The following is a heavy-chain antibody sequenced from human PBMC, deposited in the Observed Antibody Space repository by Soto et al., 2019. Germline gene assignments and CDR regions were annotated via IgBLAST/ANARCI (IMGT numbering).Heavy chain of an antibody. CDR3: AKVGITFVKYSWRDY. CDR2: IIPIFGTA. Sequence: SVKVSCKASGGNFSSYAISWVRQAPGQGLEWMGGIIPIFGTANYAQKFQGRVTITADESTSTAYMELSSLRSEDTAVYYCAKVGITFVKYSWRDYWGQGTLVTVSS. V-gene: IGHV1-69*13. D-gene: IGHD5-18*01. J-gene: IGHJ4*02. CDR1: GGNFSSYA.